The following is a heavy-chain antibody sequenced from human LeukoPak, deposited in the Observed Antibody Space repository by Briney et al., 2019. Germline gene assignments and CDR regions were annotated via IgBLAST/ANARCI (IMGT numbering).Heavy chain of an antibody. CDR3: ARAIAAAGTKVFDY. D-gene: IGHD6-13*01. V-gene: IGHV4-38-2*02. Sequence: SETLSLTCTVSGHSISSGYYWGWIRQPPGKGLEWIGYIYYSGITNYNPSLKSRVTISVDTSKNQFSLKLSSVTAADTAVYYCARAIAAAGTKVFDYWGQGTLLTVSS. CDR2: IYYSGIT. J-gene: IGHJ4*02. CDR1: GHSISSGYY.